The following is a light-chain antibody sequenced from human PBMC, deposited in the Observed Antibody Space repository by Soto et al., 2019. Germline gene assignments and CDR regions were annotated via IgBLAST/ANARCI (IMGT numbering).Light chain of an antibody. CDR3: GTWDGSLNTQI. CDR1: SSNIGNNY. Sequence: QSVLTQPPSVSAAPGQKVTISCSGRSSNIGNNYVSWYQELPGRAPKLLIYDNDKRPSGIPDRFSGSKSGTSATLGITGLQTGDEADYYCGTWDGSLNTQIFGGGTKLTVL. V-gene: IGLV1-51*01. CDR2: DND. J-gene: IGLJ2*01.